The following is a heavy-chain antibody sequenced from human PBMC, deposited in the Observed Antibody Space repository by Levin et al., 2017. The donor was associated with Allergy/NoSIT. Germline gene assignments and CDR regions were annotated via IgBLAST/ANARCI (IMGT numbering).Heavy chain of an antibody. V-gene: IGHV3-23*01. CDR1: GFMFSSYA. CDR2: ISGSGGIT. D-gene: IGHD6-13*01. J-gene: IGHJ4*02. CDR3: AKDGGEHQLVRDFDY. Sequence: GESLKISCAASGFMFSSYAMSWVRQAPGKGLEWVSSISGSGGITNYADSVKGRFSISRDNSNNTLYVQMNSLRAEDTALYYCAKDGGEHQLVRDFDYWSQGTLVTVSS.